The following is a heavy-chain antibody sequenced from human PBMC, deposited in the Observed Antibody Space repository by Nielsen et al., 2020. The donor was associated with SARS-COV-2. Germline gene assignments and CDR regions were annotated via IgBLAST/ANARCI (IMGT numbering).Heavy chain of an antibody. CDR2: IYYSGST. J-gene: IGHJ6*03. CDR1: GGSISSSSYY. V-gene: IGHV4-39*01. D-gene: IGHD2-2*01. CDR3: ARGKSCSSTSCYVVGYSVRYYYYMDV. Sequence: SETLSLTCTVSGGSISSSSYYWGWIRQPPGKGLEWIGSIYYSGSTYYNPSLKSRVTISVDTSKNQFSLKLSSVTAADTAVYYCARGKSCSSTSCYVVGYSVRYYYYMDVWGKGTTVTVSS.